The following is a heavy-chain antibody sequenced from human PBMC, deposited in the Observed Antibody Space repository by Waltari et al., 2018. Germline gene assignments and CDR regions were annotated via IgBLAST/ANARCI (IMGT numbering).Heavy chain of an antibody. Sequence: LVESGGGLVQPGGSLRLSCAASGFTFSSYWMSWVRQAPGKGLEWVANIKQDGSEKCYVDSVKGRFTISRDNAKNSLYLQMNSLRAEDTAVYYCARDPSGSYYTMGFSDYWGQGTLVTVSS. V-gene: IGHV3-7*01. J-gene: IGHJ4*02. CDR2: IKQDGSEK. CDR3: ARDPSGSYYTMGFSDY. D-gene: IGHD1-26*01. CDR1: GFTFSSYW.